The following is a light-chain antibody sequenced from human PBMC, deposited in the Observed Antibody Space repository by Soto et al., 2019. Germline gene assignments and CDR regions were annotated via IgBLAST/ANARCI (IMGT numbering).Light chain of an antibody. V-gene: IGKV3-11*01. CDR3: QQRSNWPT. Sequence: EIVLTQSPGTLSLSPGEGATLSCRASQSISRLYLSWYQQKPGQAPRLLIYDASNRATGIPARFSGSGSGTDFTLTISSLEPEDFAVYYCQQRSNWPTFGGGTKVDIK. CDR2: DAS. CDR1: QSISRLY. J-gene: IGKJ4*01.